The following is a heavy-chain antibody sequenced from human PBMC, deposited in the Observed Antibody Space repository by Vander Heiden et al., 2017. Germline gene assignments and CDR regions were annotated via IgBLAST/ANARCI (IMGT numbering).Heavy chain of an antibody. CDR1: GYSISRGFY. V-gene: IGHV4-38-2*01. Sequence: VQLQESGPGLVKPSETLSLTCAVSGYSISRGFYWGWIRQPPGKGLGWIGGRFHTGRTYYNPSLKSRVAISVDTSKNQFSLKLNSVTAADTAIYYCARVRGAVAGTAPNVFDYWGQGTLVTVSS. CDR2: RFHTGRT. CDR3: ARVRGAVAGTAPNVFDY. J-gene: IGHJ4*02. D-gene: IGHD6-19*01.